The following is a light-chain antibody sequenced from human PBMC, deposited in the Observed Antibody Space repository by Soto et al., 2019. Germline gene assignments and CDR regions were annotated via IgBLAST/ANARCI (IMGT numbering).Light chain of an antibody. V-gene: IGKV3-11*01. CDR3: QQRYNRYT. CDR2: DAS. CDR1: QSISSY. J-gene: IGKJ2*01. Sequence: EIVLTQSPATLSLSPGERATLSCRASQSISSYLAWFQQKPGQAPRLLIYDASSRATGIPARFSGSGSGTDFTLTISSVESEDSAAYYCQQRYNRYTFGQGTKLVIK.